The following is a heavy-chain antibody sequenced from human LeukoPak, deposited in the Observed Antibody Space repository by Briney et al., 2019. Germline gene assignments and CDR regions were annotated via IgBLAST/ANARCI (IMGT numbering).Heavy chain of an antibody. Sequence: GGPLRLSWAASVFPCSSYEMNWVRHAPGQRLHWVSYICSSGNKIYYAASVKGRFTISRDNAKNSLYLQIDSLRAEDTAVYYCARGQRPQYTSTWDNWFDPWGQGTQVTVSS. CDR1: VFPCSSYE. CDR2: ICSSGNKI. D-gene: IGHD2-2*01. V-gene: IGHV3-48*03. J-gene: IGHJ5*02. CDR3: ARGQRPQYTSTWDNWFDP.